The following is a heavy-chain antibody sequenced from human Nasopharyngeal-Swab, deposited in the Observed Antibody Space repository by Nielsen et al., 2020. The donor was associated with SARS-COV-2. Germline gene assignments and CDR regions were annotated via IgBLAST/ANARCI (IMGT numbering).Heavy chain of an antibody. CDR2: INHIGST. V-gene: IGHV4-34*01. CDR3: ARGRYYGDYDY. D-gene: IGHD4-17*01. Sequence: GSLRLSCAVYGGSFTTYSWIWIRQPPGKGLEWIGEINHIGSTNYNTYNPSLNSRVTISLATSKNQFSLILTSVTAADTAIYFCARGRYYGDYDYWGQGALVTVSS. J-gene: IGHJ4*02. CDR1: GGSFTTYS.